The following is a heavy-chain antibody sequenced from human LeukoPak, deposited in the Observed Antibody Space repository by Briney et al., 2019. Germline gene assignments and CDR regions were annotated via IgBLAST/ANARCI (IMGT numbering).Heavy chain of an antibody. CDR1: GFTFSSYA. V-gene: IGHV3-30*04. J-gene: IGHJ4*02. Sequence: SGGSLRLSCAASGFTFSSYAMHWVRQAPGKGLEWVAVISYDGSNKYYADSVKGRFTISRGNSKNTLYLQMNSLRAEDTAVYYCARSQCIGGSCYFDYWGQGTLVTVSS. CDR2: ISYDGSNK. D-gene: IGHD2-15*01. CDR3: ARSQCIGGSCYFDY.